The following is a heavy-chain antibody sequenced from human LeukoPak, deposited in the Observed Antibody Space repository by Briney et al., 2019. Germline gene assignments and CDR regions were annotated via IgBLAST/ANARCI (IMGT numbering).Heavy chain of an antibody. V-gene: IGHV1-69*05. CDR3: ARVRGERHHYWYFDL. D-gene: IGHD2-21*01. CDR1: GGTFNNSA. Sequence: SVKVSCKTSGGTFNNSAISWVRQAPGQGLEWLGGIMPLFGTAGYAQKFQGRVTITKDESTRTVYLELTSLTSDDTAVYYCARVRGERHHYWYFDLWGRGTLVTVPS. CDR2: IMPLFGTA. J-gene: IGHJ2*01.